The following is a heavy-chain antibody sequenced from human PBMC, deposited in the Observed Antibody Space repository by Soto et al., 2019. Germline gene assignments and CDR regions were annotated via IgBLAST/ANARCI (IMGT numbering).Heavy chain of an antibody. Sequence: ASVKVSCKASGYTFTSCAMHWVRQAPGQRLEWMGWINAGNGNTKYSQKFQGRVTITRDTSASTAYMELSSLRSEDTAVYYCARDRKGIAARQLNWFDPWGQGTLVTVSS. CDR3: ARDRKGIAARQLNWFDP. CDR2: INAGNGNT. CDR1: GYTFTSCA. J-gene: IGHJ5*02. V-gene: IGHV1-3*01. D-gene: IGHD6-6*01.